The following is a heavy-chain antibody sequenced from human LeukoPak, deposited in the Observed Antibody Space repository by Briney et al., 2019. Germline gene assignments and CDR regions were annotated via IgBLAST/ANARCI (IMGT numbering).Heavy chain of an antibody. Sequence: GGSLRLSCVASGFTLGKYWMSWARQAPGKGLEWVASINHNGNVNYYVDSVKGRFTISKDNAKNSLYLQMSNLRAEDTAVYFCARGGGLDVWGQGATVTVSS. CDR3: ARGGGLDV. V-gene: IGHV3-7*03. D-gene: IGHD3-16*01. CDR2: INHNGNVN. J-gene: IGHJ6*02. CDR1: GFTLGKYW.